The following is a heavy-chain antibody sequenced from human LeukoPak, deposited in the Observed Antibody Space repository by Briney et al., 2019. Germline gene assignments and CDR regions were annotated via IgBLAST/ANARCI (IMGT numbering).Heavy chain of an antibody. V-gene: IGHV1-69*05. CDR2: IIPIFGTA. CDR3: ARDRSQISGGVVYYYYMDV. Sequence: SVKVSCKASGGTFSSYAISWVRQAPGQGLEWMGGIIPIFGTANYAQKFQGRVTITTDESTSTAYMELSSLRSEDTAVYYCARDRSQISGGVVYYYYMDVWGKGTTVTVSS. J-gene: IGHJ6*03. CDR1: GGTFSSYA. D-gene: IGHD2-15*01.